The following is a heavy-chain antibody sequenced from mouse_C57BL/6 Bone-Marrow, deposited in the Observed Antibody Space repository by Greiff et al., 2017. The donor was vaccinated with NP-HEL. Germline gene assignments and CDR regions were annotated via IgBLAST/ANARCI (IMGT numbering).Heavy chain of an antibody. CDR1: GYTFTSYW. CDR3: ARHYYGSSYDYFDY. CDR2: IDPSDSGT. Sequence: QVQLQQPGAELVRPGSSVKLSCKASGYTFTSYWMPWVKQRPIQGLEWIGNIDPSDSGTHYNQKFKDKATFTVAKSSSTAYMQLSSLTSEDSAVYYCARHYYGSSYDYFDYWGQGTTLTVSS. J-gene: IGHJ2*01. V-gene: IGHV1-52*01. D-gene: IGHD1-1*01.